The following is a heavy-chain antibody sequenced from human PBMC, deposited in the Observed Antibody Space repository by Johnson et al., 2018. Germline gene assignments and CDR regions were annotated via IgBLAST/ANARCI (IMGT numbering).Heavy chain of an antibody. V-gene: IGHV1-8*01. D-gene: IGHD2-21*01. J-gene: IGHJ6*02. CDR1: GYTFTNYD. Sequence: EQLVESGAEVKEPGASVKVSCKASGYTFTNYDLSWVRQAAGQGPEWMGWLNPHTGQRGYAQKFQGRLTLTRDTSVNTAYMELNRLTSEDTAVYFCAGTLVVLTPYCLDVWGQGTTVIISS. CDR2: LNPHTGQR. CDR3: AGTLVVLTPYCLDV.